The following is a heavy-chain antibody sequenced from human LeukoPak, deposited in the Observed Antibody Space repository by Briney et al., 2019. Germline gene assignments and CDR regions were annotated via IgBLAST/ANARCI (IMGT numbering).Heavy chain of an antibody. V-gene: IGHV4-39*07. CDR2: IYYSGST. CDR3: ARGPYSYDSSGAFDI. CDR1: GGSISSSSYY. Sequence: SETLSLTCTVSGGSISSSSYYWGWIRQPPGKGLEWIGSIYYSGSTYYNPSLKSRVTISVNTSKNQFSLKLSSVTAADTAVYFCARGPYSYDSSGAFDIWGQGTMVTVSS. J-gene: IGHJ3*02. D-gene: IGHD3-22*01.